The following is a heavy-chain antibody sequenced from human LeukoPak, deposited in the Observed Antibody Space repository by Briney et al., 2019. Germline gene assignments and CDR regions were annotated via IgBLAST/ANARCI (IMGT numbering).Heavy chain of an antibody. D-gene: IGHD6-6*01. J-gene: IGHJ4*02. CDR2: IYYSGST. Sequence: SETLSLTCTVSGGSISSGGYYWSWIRQHPGKGLEWIGYIYYSGSTYYNPSLKSRVTISVDTSKNQFSLKLSSVTAADTAVYYCARVADKSSSATYYFDYWGQGTLVTVSS. V-gene: IGHV4-31*03. CDR3: ARVADKSSSATYYFDY. CDR1: GGSISSGGYY.